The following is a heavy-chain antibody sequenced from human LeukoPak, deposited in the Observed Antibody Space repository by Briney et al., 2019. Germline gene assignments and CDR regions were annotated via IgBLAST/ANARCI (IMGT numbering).Heavy chain of an antibody. CDR3: ARAPYGSGSYYYYFDY. CDR1: GYTFTGYY. J-gene: IGHJ4*02. D-gene: IGHD3-10*01. CDR2: SNPNSGGT. Sequence: ASVKVSCKASGYTFTGYYMHWVRQAPGQGLEWMGWSNPNSGGTNYAQKFQGWVTMTRDTSISTAYMELSRLRSDDTAVYYCARAPYGSGSYYYYFDYWGQGTLVTVSS. V-gene: IGHV1-2*04.